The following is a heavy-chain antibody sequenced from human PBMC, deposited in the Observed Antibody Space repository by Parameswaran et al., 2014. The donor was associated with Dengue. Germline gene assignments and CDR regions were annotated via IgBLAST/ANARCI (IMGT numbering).Heavy chain of an antibody. V-gene: IGHV4-34*01. J-gene: IGHJ6*02. CDR3: ARAAGYYYYGMDV. Sequence: VRQMPGRAGVDWEINHSGSTNYNPSLKSRVTISVDTSKNQFSLKLSSVTAADTAVYYCARAAGYYYYGMDVWGQGTTVTVSS. CDR2: INHSGST.